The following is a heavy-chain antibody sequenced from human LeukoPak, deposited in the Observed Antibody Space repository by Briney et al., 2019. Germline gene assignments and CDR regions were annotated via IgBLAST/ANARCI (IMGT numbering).Heavy chain of an antibody. J-gene: IGHJ4*02. CDR3: ARDVGTALVTGDY. Sequence: PSETLSLTCTVSGGSISSGSYYWSWIRQPAGKGLEWIGRIYTSGSTNYNPSLKSRVTISVDTSKNQFSLKLSSVTAADTAVYYCARDVGTALVTGDYWGQGTLVTVSS. CDR2: IYTSGST. V-gene: IGHV4-61*02. D-gene: IGHD5-18*01. CDR1: GGSISSGSYY.